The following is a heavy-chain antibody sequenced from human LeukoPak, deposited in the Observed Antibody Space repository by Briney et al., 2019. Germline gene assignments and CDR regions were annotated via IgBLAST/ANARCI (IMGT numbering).Heavy chain of an antibody. J-gene: IGHJ4*02. CDR3: ARWGTHDDFWSGYRSSYFDY. V-gene: IGHV3-21*01. CDR2: ISSSSSYI. CDR1: GFTFSSYS. D-gene: IGHD3-3*01. Sequence: GGSLRLSCAASGFTFSSYSMNWVRQAPGKGLEWVSSISSSSSYIYYADSVKGRFTISRDNAKNSLYLQMSSLRAEDTAVYYCARWGTHDDFWSGYRSSYFDYWGQGTLVTVSS.